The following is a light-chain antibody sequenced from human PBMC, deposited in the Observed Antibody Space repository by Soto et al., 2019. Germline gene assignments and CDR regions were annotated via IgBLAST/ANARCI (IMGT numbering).Light chain of an antibody. CDR1: QPVSDK. CDR2: DAS. J-gene: IGKJ1*01. CDR3: QLYGVSPKT. Sequence: VMTQSPANLSVSTGIGATLSCWASQPVSDKLAWYQQKPGQAPRLLIYDASNRATGIPARFSGSGSGTDFTLTISRLEPEDFAVYYCQLYGVSPKTFGQGTNVDI. V-gene: IGKV3-20*01.